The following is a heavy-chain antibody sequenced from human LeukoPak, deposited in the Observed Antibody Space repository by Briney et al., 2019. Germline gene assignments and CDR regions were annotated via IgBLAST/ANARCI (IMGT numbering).Heavy chain of an antibody. D-gene: IGHD3-22*01. CDR2: ISAYNGNT. CDR1: GYTFTGYY. J-gene: IGHJ4*02. CDR3: ARDSSGYPYYFDY. Sequence: VASVKVSCKAPGYTFTGYYMHWVRQAPGQGLEWMGWISAYNGNTNYAQKLQGRVAMTTDTSTSTAYMELRSLRSDDTAVYYCARDSSGYPYYFDYWGQGTLVTVSS. V-gene: IGHV1-18*04.